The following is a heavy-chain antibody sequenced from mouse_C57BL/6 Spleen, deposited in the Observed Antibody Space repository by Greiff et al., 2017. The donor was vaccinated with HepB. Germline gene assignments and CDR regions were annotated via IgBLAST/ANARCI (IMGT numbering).Heavy chain of an antibody. V-gene: IGHV1-55*01. CDR2: IYPGSGST. J-gene: IGHJ3*01. D-gene: IGHD1-1*01. CDR3: ARHGSRSAY. Sequence: VQLQQPGAELVRPGSSVKLSCKASGYTFTSYWMHWVKQRPGQGLEWIGDIYPGSGSTNYNEKFKSKATLTVDTSSSTAYMQLSSLTSEDSAVYYCARHGSRSAYWGQGTLVTVSA. CDR1: GYTFTSYW.